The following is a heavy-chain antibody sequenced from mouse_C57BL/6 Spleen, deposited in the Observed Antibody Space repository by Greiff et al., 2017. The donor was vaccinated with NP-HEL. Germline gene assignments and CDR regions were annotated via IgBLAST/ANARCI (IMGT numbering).Heavy chain of an antibody. Sequence: EVQLQQSGPELVKPGASVKISCKASGYSFTGYYMNWVKQSPEKSLEWIGEINPSTGGTTYNQKFKAKATLTVDKSSSTAYMQLKSLTSEDSAVYYCAEGIYYGHFDYWGQGTTLTVSS. D-gene: IGHD1-2*01. V-gene: IGHV1-42*01. J-gene: IGHJ2*01. CDR1: GYSFTGYY. CDR3: AEGIYYGHFDY. CDR2: INPSTGGT.